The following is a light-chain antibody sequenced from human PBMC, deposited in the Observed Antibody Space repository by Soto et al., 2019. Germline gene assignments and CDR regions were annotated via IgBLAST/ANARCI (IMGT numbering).Light chain of an antibody. V-gene: IGKV3-20*01. J-gene: IGKJ2*01. CDR3: QQYGSSTYT. Sequence: DIVLTQSPGTLSLSPGERATLTCRASQSVSSIYLAWYQQKPGQAPRLLIYGASSRATGIPDRFSGSGSGTDFTLTISRLEPEDFAVYYCQQYGSSTYTFGQGTKVEIK. CDR1: QSVSSIY. CDR2: GAS.